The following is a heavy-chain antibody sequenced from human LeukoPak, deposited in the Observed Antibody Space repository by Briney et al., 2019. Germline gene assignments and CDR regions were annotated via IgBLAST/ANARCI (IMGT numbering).Heavy chain of an antibody. J-gene: IGHJ4*02. V-gene: IGHV4-59*08. CDR3: ARRSGNYYDY. D-gene: IGHD1-26*01. CDR2: IYHSGST. CDR1: GGSISSYY. Sequence: PSETLSLTCTVSGGSISSYYWSWLRQPPGKGLEWIGSIYHSGSTYYNTSLKSRVTISVDTSKNQFSLKLSSVTAADTAVYYCARRSGNYYDYWGQGTLVTVSS.